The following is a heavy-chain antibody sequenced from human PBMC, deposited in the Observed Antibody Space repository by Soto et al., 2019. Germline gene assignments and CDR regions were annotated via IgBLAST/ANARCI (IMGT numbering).Heavy chain of an antibody. Sequence: SLRLSCVGTGLNFDDFAMHWVRQAAGKGLEWVSGITWNSRVLAYADSVKGRFTISRDNARNSLYLQMDSLRDEDTALYYCAKGRYDFWSPYYFDSWGQGTLVTVSS. D-gene: IGHD3-3*01. CDR3: AKGRYDFWSPYYFDS. J-gene: IGHJ4*02. CDR1: GLNFDDFA. CDR2: ITWNSRVL. V-gene: IGHV3-9*01.